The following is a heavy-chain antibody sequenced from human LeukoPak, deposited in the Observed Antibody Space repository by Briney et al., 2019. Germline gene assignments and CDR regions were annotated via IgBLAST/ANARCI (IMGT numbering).Heavy chain of an antibody. D-gene: IGHD3-3*01. CDR3: ARGPIKHRVLRFLEWSGRDY. Sequence: ASVKVSCKASGGTFSSYAISWVRQAPGQGLEWMGGIIPIFGTANYAQKFQGRVTITADESTSTAYMELSSLRSEDTAVYYCARGPIKHRVLRFLEWSGRDYWGQGTLVTVSS. V-gene: IGHV1-69*13. CDR2: IIPIFGTA. CDR1: GGTFSSYA. J-gene: IGHJ4*02.